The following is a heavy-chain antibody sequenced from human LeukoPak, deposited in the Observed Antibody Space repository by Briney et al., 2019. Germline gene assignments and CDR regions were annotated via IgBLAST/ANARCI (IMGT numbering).Heavy chain of an antibody. J-gene: IGHJ4*02. CDR1: GFTFSSYW. V-gene: IGHV3-74*01. CDR3: ARDSVGEDFDY. CDR2: ISSDGSST. D-gene: IGHD3-16*01. Sequence: GGSLRLSCAASGFTFSSYWMHWVRQAPGKGLVWVSRISSDGSSTSYADSVKGRFTISRDNAKNTLYLQMNSLRAEDTAVYYCARDSVGEDFDYRGQGTLVTVSS.